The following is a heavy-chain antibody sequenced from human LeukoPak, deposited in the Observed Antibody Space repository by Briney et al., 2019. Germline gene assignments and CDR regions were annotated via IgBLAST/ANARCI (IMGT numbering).Heavy chain of an antibody. D-gene: IGHD3-3*01. Sequence: GGSLRLSGAASGFTFSSYAMHWVRQAPGKGLEWVAVISYDGSNKYYADSVKGRFTISRDNSKNTLYLQMNSLRAEDTAVYYCARDLSRFLEWLFGYWGQGTLVTVSS. J-gene: IGHJ4*02. CDR1: GFTFSSYA. V-gene: IGHV3-30*01. CDR3: ARDLSRFLEWLFGY. CDR2: ISYDGSNK.